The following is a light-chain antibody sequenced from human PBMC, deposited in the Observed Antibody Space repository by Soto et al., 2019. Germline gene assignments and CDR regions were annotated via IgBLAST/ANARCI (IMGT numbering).Light chain of an antibody. CDR2: WAS. Sequence: IVMTQSPDSLAVSPGERATINCKSSQSVLYSSNNKNYLAWYQQKPGQPPKLLIYWASTRESGVPDRLSGSGSGTDFTLTISSLQAEDVAVYYCQQYYSIPLTFGGGTKVDIK. CDR1: QSVLYSSNNKNY. J-gene: IGKJ4*01. CDR3: QQYYSIPLT. V-gene: IGKV4-1*01.